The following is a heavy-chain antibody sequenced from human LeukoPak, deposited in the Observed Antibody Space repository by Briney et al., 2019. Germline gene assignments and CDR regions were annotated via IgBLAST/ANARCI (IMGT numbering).Heavy chain of an antibody. CDR3: LMTTVTSGGY. J-gene: IGHJ4*02. CDR2: ISYDGSNK. CDR1: GFTFSSYA. D-gene: IGHD4-11*01. V-gene: IGHV3-30-3*01. Sequence: GGSLRLSCAASGFTFSSYAMHWVRQAPGKGLEWVAVISYDGSNKYYADSVKGRFTISRDNAKNSLYLQMNSLRAEDTAVYYCLMTTVTSGGYWGQGTLVTVSS.